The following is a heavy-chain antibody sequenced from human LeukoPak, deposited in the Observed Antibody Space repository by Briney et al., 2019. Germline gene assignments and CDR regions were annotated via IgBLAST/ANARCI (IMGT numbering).Heavy chain of an antibody. Sequence: GGSLRLSCAASGFTFSNYEMNWVRQAPGKGLEWVSTISSSGGATLYADSVKGRFTVSRDNSKNTVYVQMNSLRTEDTGIYYCAKGQFHHGSGSYSDYWGQGTLVTVSS. CDR3: AKGQFHHGSGSYSDY. J-gene: IGHJ4*02. D-gene: IGHD3-10*01. CDR2: ISSSGGAT. V-gene: IGHV3-23*01. CDR1: GFTFSNYE.